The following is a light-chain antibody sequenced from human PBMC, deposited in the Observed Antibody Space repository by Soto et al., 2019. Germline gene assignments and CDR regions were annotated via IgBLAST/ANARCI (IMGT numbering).Light chain of an antibody. CDR3: QYHDDH. CDR2: DAS. CDR1: QYISTW. Sequence: DVPMTQSPSTLSASVGDRVTITCRASQYISTWLAWYQQKPGKAPKLLIHDASSLESGVPSRFSGSGSGTEFTLTISSLQPDDFATYYCQYHDDHFGPGTKVDVK. V-gene: IGKV1-5*01. J-gene: IGKJ3*01.